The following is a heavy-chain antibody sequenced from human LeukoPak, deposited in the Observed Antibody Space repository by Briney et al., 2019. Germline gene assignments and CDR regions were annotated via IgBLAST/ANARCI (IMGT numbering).Heavy chain of an antibody. V-gene: IGHV1-2*02. J-gene: IGHJ3*02. CDR3: AREDSVAAAGTNAFDI. Sequence: ASVKVSCKASGYTFTVYYMHWVRQAPGRGLEWMGWINPSSGGTNYAQNFRGRVTMTRDTSITTAYMELSRLRSDDTAVYFCAREDSVAAAGTNAFDIWGHGTMVTVSS. CDR2: INPSSGGT. CDR1: GYTFTVYY. D-gene: IGHD6-13*01.